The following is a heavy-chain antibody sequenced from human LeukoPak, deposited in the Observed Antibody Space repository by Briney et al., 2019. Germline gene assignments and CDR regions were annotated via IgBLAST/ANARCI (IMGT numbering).Heavy chain of an antibody. J-gene: IGHJ4*02. Sequence: GRSLRLSCAASGFTFSSYGMHWVRQAPGKGLEWVAVISYDGSNKYYADSVKGRFTISRENSKNTLYLQMNSLRAEDTAVYYCAKDGHYYGSGSYPGYWGQGTLVTVSS. CDR1: GFTFSSYG. V-gene: IGHV3-30*18. D-gene: IGHD3-10*01. CDR3: AKDGHYYGSGSYPGY. CDR2: ISYDGSNK.